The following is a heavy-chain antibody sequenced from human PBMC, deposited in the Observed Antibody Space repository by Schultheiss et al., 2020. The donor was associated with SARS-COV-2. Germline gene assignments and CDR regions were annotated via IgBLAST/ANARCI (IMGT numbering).Heavy chain of an antibody. J-gene: IGHJ5*02. D-gene: IGHD3-10*01. Sequence: KISCKASGGTFSSYAISWVRQAPGQGLEWMGGIIPIFGTANYAQKFQGRVTITADESTSTAYMELSSLRSEDTAVYYCARGAIGWFDPWGQGTLVTVSS. CDR3: ARGAIGWFDP. CDR2: IIPIFGTA. CDR1: GGTFSSYA. V-gene: IGHV1-69*01.